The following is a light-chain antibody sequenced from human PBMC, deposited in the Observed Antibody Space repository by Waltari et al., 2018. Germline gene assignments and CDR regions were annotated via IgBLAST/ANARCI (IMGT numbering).Light chain of an antibody. CDR2: EVS. CDR3: SSYTSSSTL. J-gene: IGLJ1*01. CDR1: SSDVGGYNF. V-gene: IGLV2-14*01. Sequence: QSALTQPASVSGSPGQSITIPCTGTSSDVGGYNFVSWYQPHPGKPPKLMIYEVSNRPSGVSIRFSGSKSGNTASLTISGLQAEDEADYYCSSYTSSSTLFGTGTKVTVL.